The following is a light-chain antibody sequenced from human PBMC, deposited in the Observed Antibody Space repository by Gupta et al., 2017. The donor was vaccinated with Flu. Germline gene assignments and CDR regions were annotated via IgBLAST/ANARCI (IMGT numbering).Light chain of an antibody. CDR3: QHYYSYWS. Sequence: SPSNLSASVGDRVTSTCRASQSISTWLAWYQQKPGKAPKLLIYKASRVESGVPSRFSGSGSGTELTLTSSILQNDDFATYNCQHYYSYWSFGQGTKVEIK. CDR2: KAS. CDR1: QSISTW. V-gene: IGKV1-5*03. J-gene: IGKJ1*01.